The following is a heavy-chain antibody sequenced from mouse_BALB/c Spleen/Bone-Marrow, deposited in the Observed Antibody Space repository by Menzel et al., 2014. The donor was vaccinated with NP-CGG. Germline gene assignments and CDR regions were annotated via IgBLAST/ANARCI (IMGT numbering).Heavy chain of an antibody. CDR3: ARHAYYAQTEVSFVY. J-gene: IGHJ3*01. Sequence: EVQRVESGGGLVKSGGSLKLSCAASGFSFSNYGMSWVRQTPEKRLEWVATISGDGRYTFYSDSVKGRFTISRDNAKNNLYLQLSSLRSGDTASYYCARHAYYAQTEVSFVYWGQGTLVTVSA. CDR2: ISGDGRYT. D-gene: IGHD2-10*01. CDR1: GFSFSNYG. V-gene: IGHV5-9-2*01.